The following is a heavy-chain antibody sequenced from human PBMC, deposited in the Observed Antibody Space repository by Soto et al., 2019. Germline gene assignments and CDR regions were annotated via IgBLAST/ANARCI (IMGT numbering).Heavy chain of an antibody. CDR3: ATGLLRYYAY. Sequence: LEPLSLTCAVGGECISRYYWSWIRQPPGTGLEWIGEINHSGSTNYNPSLKSRVTISVDTSKNQFSLKLTSVTAADTAVYYCATGLLRYYAYWGHGTLVTVSS. V-gene: IGHV4-34*01. CDR2: INHSGST. CDR1: GECISRYY. D-gene: IGHD3-9*01. J-gene: IGHJ4*01.